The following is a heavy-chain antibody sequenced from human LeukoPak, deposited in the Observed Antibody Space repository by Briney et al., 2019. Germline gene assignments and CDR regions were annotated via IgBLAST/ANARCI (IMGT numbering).Heavy chain of an antibody. V-gene: IGHV3-23*01. CDR3: AKGVGYYYYYGMDV. Sequence: GPLRLSCAGSGFTFSSNALSWVRQAPGKGLEWVSAISGSGGNTYYADSVRGRFTISRDNSKNTLFLQMNSLRAEDTAVYYCAKGVGYYYYYGMDVWGQGTTVTVSS. D-gene: IGHD2-15*01. CDR1: GFTFSSNA. CDR2: ISGSGGNT. J-gene: IGHJ6*02.